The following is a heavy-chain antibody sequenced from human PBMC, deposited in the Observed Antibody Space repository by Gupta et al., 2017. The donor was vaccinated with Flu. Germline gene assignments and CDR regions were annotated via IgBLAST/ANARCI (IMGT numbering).Heavy chain of an antibody. J-gene: IGHJ3*02. D-gene: IGHD1-26*01. CDR1: SISTVPW. V-gene: IGHV4-4*02. CDR2: AYHSGST. CDR3: ARQWELHAPFDM. Sequence: SISTVPWWGWVRKPPGMGLKWIGDAYHSGSTNHNPSLEGRVAISIDKDNNQLSLQLRSVTDADTAVYYCARQWELHAPFDMWGRGTMVTVSS.